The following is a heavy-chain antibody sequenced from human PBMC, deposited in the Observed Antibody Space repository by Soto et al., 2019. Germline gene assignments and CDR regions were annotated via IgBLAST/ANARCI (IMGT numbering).Heavy chain of an antibody. Sequence: SETLSLTCTVSGGTIISGGYYWSWIRQHPGKGLEWIGYIYYSGSTYYNPSLKSRVTISVDTSKNQFSLKLSSVTAADTAVYYCARGRKGVVTPTRANNWFDPWGQGTLVTVS. D-gene: IGHD2-21*02. J-gene: IGHJ5*02. CDR2: IYYSGST. CDR3: ARGRKGVVTPTRANNWFDP. CDR1: GGTIISGGYY. V-gene: IGHV4-31*03.